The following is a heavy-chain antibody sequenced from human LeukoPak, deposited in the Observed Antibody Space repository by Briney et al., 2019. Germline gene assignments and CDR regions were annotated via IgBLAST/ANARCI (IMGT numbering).Heavy chain of an antibody. J-gene: IGHJ1*01. CDR1: GFTLSDYW. CDR3: ARDWGVVTALFQH. CDR2: IKEDGSET. V-gene: IGHV3-7*01. Sequence: QTGGSLRLSCAASGFTLSDYWMSWVRQAPGKGLEWVANIKEDGSETNYVDSVWGRSTISRDNAKNSLYLQMNSLRAEDTAVYYCARDWGVVTALFQHWGQGTLVTVSS. D-gene: IGHD2-21*02.